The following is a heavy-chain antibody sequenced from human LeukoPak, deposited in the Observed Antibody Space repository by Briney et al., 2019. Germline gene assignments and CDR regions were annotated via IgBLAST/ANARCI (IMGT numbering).Heavy chain of an antibody. V-gene: IGHV4-34*01. Sequence: SETLSLTCAVYGGSFSGHYWSWIRQPPGKGPEWIGEINHSGSTNYNPSLKSRVTISVDTSENQFSLKLSSVTAADTAVYYCARVMADYWGQGTLVTVSS. CDR2: INHSGST. D-gene: IGHD5-24*01. CDR3: ARVMADY. J-gene: IGHJ4*02. CDR1: GGSFSGHY.